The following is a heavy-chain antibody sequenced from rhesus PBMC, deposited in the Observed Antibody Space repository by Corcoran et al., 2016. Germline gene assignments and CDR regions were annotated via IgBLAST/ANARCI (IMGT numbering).Heavy chain of an antibody. Sequence: QVQLVQSGAEIKQPGASVKLSCKASGYTFTNYYMHWVRQAPGQGLEWIGLISPYNGNKSFAQNFQGRVTITTDTSTTTGYMELSSLRSDDTAVYYCTREGAAATFGFDYWGQGVQVTVSS. CDR2: ISPYNGNK. J-gene: IGHJ4*01. CDR1: GYTFTNYY. D-gene: IGHD6-43*01. CDR3: TREGAAATFGFDY. V-gene: IGHV1-1*01.